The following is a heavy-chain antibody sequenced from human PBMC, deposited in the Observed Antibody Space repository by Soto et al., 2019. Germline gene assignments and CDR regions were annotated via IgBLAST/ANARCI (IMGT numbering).Heavy chain of an antibody. D-gene: IGHD2-15*01. CDR2: IYWDDDK. Sequence: QITLKESGPTLVKPTQTLTLTCTFSGFSLSTSGVGVGWIRQPPGKALEWLALIYWDDDKRYSPSLKSRLTNTNGTSKNQVVLTLTNMDPVDTATYYCAHRPSYCSGGSCYSGFDYWGQGTLVTVSS. CDR1: GFSLSTSGVG. CDR3: AHRPSYCSGGSCYSGFDY. V-gene: IGHV2-5*02. J-gene: IGHJ4*02.